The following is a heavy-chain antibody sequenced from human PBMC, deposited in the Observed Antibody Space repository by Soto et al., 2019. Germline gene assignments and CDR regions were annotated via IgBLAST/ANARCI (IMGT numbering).Heavy chain of an antibody. CDR2: VFWDDDK. J-gene: IGHJ4*02. D-gene: IGHD2-15*01. V-gene: IGHV2-5*02. Sequence: QITLKESGPTLVKPTQTLTLTCTFSGFSLTTSGVGVGWIRQPXXKALEWLALVFWDDDKRYSPSLKSRLTITKDTSKNQVVLTMTNMDPVDTATYYCAHTRAPRIFDYWGQGTLVTVSS. CDR3: AHTRAPRIFDY. CDR1: GFSLTTSGVG.